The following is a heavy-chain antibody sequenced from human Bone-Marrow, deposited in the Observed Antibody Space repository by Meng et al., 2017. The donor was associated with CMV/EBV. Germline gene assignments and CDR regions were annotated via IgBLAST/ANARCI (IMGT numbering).Heavy chain of an antibody. J-gene: IGHJ4*02. CDR1: GGTFSSYT. V-gene: IGHV1-69*08. CDR3: ARLPQGIAAGDY. Sequence: SVKVSCKASGGTFSSYTISWVRQAPGQGLEWMGRIIPILGTANYAQKFQGRVTITADKSTSTAYMELSSLRSEDTAVYYCARLPQGIAAGDYWGQGTLVTVSS. CDR2: IIPILGTA. D-gene: IGHD6-13*01.